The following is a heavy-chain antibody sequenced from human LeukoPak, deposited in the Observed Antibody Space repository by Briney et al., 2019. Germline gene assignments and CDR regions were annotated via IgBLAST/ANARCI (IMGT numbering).Heavy chain of an antibody. CDR1: GYTFTSYG. Sequence: ASVKVSCKASGYTFTSYGISWVRQAPGQGLEWMGWISAYNGNRNYAQKLQGRVTMTTDTSTSTAYMELRSLRSDDTAVYYCARYRRYSSSWYVRLYYYYSGMDVWGQGTTVTVSS. CDR3: ARYRRYSSSWYVRLYYYYSGMDV. V-gene: IGHV1-18*01. J-gene: IGHJ6*02. D-gene: IGHD6-13*01. CDR2: ISAYNGNR.